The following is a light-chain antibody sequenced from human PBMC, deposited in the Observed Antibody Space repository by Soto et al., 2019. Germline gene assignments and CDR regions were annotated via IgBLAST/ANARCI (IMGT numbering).Light chain of an antibody. V-gene: IGKV3-11*01. CDR3: QQRSDCPLT. CDR2: DVS. Sequence: EIVLTLSPATLSLSPGERATLSCRASQSIRSYLAWYQQKPGQAPRLLIYDVSNRATGIPAKFSGSGSGTDFTLTISSLEPEDFAVYYCQQRSDCPLTFGGGTKVEIK. J-gene: IGKJ4*01. CDR1: QSIRSY.